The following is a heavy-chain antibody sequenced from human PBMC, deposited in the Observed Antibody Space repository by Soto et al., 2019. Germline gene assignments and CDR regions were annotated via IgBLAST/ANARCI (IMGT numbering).Heavy chain of an antibody. J-gene: IGHJ2*01. D-gene: IGHD2-15*01. V-gene: IGHV4-59*01. CDR2: LSYSGNF. CDR1: GGSINSYY. Sequence: QVQLQESGPGLVKPSETLSLTCTVSGGSINSYYWSWIRQPPGKGLEWIGSLSYSGNFYYNPSLTSRISISADTSKNQFSLTLTSVAAADTAVYYCARQSCSGGGCYSGPQDWYFSLWGRGTLVTVSS. CDR3: ARQSCSGGGCYSGPQDWYFSL.